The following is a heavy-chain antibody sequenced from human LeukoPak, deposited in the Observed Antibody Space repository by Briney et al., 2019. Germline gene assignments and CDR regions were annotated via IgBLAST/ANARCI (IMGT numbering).Heavy chain of an antibody. CDR3: AKDLTPYYYYYGMDV. Sequence: GGSLRLSCAASGFTFSSYAMSWVRQAPGKGLEWVSAISGSGGSTYYADSVKGRFTISRDNSKNTLYLQMNSLRAEDTAVYYCAKDLTPYYYYYGMDVWGQGTTVTVSS. CDR2: ISGSGGST. V-gene: IGHV3-23*01. J-gene: IGHJ6*02. CDR1: GFTFSSYA.